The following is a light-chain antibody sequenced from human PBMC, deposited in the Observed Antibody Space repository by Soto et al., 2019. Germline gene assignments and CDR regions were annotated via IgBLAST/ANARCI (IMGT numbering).Light chain of an antibody. J-gene: IGKJ1*01. CDR3: QQYNSYSRT. CDR1: QTISIW. V-gene: IGKV1-5*03. Sequence: DVQMTQSPSTLPAPVVPKVPITIRARQTISIWLAWYQQKPGKAPKLLIYKASTLKSGVPSRFSGSGSGTEFTLTISSLQPDDFATYYCQQYNSYSRTFGQGTKVDI. CDR2: KAS.